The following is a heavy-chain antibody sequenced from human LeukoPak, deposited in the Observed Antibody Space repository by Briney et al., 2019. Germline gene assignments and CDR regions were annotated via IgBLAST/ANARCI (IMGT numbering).Heavy chain of an antibody. V-gene: IGHV1-18*01. CDR1: GCTFTSYG. Sequence: ASVKVSCKASGCTFTSYGISWVRQAPGQGLEWMGWISAYNGNTNYAQKLQGRVTMTTDTSTSTAYMELRSLRSDDTAVYYCASSTTRYYYYGMDVWGQGTTVTVSS. CDR2: ISAYNGNT. J-gene: IGHJ6*02. CDR3: ASSTTRYYYYGMDV. D-gene: IGHD2-15*01.